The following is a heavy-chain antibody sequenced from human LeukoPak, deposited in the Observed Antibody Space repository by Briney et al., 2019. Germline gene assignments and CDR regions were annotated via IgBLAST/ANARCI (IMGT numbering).Heavy chain of an antibody. D-gene: IGHD6-19*01. CDR1: GFTFSSYA. V-gene: IGHV3-23*01. Sequence: GGSLRLSCAASGFTFSSYAMSWVRQAPGKGLEWVSAISGSGGSTYYADSVKGRFTISRDNSKNTLYPQMNSLRAEDTVVYYCAKSSSGWSTFDYWGQGTLVTVSS. CDR2: ISGSGGST. CDR3: AKSSSGWSTFDY. J-gene: IGHJ4*02.